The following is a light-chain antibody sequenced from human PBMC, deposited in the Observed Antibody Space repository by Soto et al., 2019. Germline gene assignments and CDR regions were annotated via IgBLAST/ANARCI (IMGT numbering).Light chain of an antibody. CDR3: QSYDSSLRGGGWV. Sequence: QSVLTQTPSVSGAPGQTVTISCTGSSSNIGADYDVHWYQQGPGTDPKLLIYVTSNRPSGVPERFSGSKSGTSASLAITGLQAEDEEDYYCQSYDSSLRGGGWVFGGGTKVTVL. CDR1: SSNIGADYD. CDR2: VTS. V-gene: IGLV1-40*01. J-gene: IGLJ3*02.